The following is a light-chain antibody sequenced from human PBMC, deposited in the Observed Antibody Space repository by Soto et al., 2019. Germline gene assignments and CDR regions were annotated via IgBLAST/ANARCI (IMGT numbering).Light chain of an antibody. CDR2: SND. Sequence: QSVLTQAPSASGTPGQRVTISCSGSSSNIGSNTVSWYQQVPGTTPKLLIYSNDHRPSGVPDRFSGSKSGTSASLAIGGLQSEDEADYYCAAWDDSLNGWVFGGGTKLTVL. CDR1: SSNIGSNT. CDR3: AAWDDSLNGWV. J-gene: IGLJ3*02. V-gene: IGLV1-44*01.